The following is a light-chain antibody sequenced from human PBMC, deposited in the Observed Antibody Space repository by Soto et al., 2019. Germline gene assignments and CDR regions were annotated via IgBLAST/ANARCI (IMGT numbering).Light chain of an antibody. CDR2: GAS. CDR1: QSVSGN. Sequence: EIVMTQSPXTLSVSPGERATLSCRASQSVSGNLAWYQQKPGQAPRLIIYGASTRATGIPARFSGSGSGTEFTLTISSLQSEDFAVYYCQQYNNWPPTFGQGTKVEIK. V-gene: IGKV3D-15*01. J-gene: IGKJ1*01. CDR3: QQYNNWPPT.